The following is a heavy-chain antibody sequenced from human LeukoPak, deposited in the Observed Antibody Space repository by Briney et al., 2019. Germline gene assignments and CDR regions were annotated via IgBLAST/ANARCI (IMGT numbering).Heavy chain of an antibody. CDR1: GFTLSRYS. J-gene: IGHJ6*03. CDR2: ISTSSSYI. Sequence: GGSLRLSCAASGFTLSRYSMNWVRQAPGKGLEWVSFISTSSSYIYYTDSVKGRFTISRDNAKSSLYLQMNSLRAEDTAVYYCARGSDWLFHTHKYYYYYYMDVWGKGTTVTISS. CDR3: ARGSDWLFHTHKYYYYYYMDV. V-gene: IGHV3-21*01. D-gene: IGHD3-9*01.